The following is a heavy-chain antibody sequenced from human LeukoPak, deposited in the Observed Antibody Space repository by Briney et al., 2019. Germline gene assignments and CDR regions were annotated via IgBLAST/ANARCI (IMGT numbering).Heavy chain of an antibody. CDR2: IRYDGSNK. Sequence: GGSLRLSCAASGFTFSSYGMHWVRQAPGKGLEWVAFIRYDGSNKYHADSVKGRFTISRDNSKNTMYLQMNSLRAEDMAVYYCAKDSAAPISITMVRGRWYFDYWGQGTLVTVSS. D-gene: IGHD3-10*01. CDR3: AKDSAAPISITMVRGRWYFDY. J-gene: IGHJ4*02. V-gene: IGHV3-30*02. CDR1: GFTFSSYG.